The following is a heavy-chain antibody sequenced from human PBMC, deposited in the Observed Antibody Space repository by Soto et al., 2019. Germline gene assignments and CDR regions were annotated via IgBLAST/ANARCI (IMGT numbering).Heavy chain of an antibody. CDR3: TTALPYYYDSSGYAYGMDV. J-gene: IGHJ6*02. Sequence: GGSLRLSCAASGFTFSNAWMSWVRQAPGKGLEWVGRIKSKTDGGTTDYAAPVKGRFTISRDDSKNTLYLQMNSLKTEDTAVYYCTTALPYYYDSSGYAYGMDVWGQGATVTISS. V-gene: IGHV3-15*01. CDR2: IKSKTDGGTT. D-gene: IGHD3-22*01. CDR1: GFTFSNAW.